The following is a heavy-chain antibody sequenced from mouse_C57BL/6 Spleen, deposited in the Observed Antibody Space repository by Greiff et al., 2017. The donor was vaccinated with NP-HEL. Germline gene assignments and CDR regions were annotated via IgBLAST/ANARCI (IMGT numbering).Heavy chain of an antibody. CDR1: GFTFSDYG. Sequence: EVHLVESGGGLVKPGGSLKLSCAASGFTFSDYGMHWVRQAPEKGLEWVAYISSGSSTIYYADTVTGRFTISRDNAKNTLFLQMTSLRSEDTAMYYCARQVATNFDVWGTGTTVTVSS. D-gene: IGHD1-1*01. J-gene: IGHJ1*03. CDR3: ARQVATNFDV. V-gene: IGHV5-17*01. CDR2: ISSGSSTI.